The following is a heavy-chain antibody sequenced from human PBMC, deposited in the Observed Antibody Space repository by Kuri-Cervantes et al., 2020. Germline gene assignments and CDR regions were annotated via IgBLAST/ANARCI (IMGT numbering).Heavy chain of an antibody. CDR1: GGSFSGYY. CDR3: ARGRITIFGVVIMSLRAFDI. Sequence: SETLSLTCAVYGGSFSGYYWSWIRQPPGKGLEWIGEINHSGSTNYNPSLKSRVTISVDTSKNQFSLKLSSVTAADTAVYYRARGRITIFGVVIMSLRAFDIWGQGTMVTVSS. V-gene: IGHV4-34*01. J-gene: IGHJ3*02. D-gene: IGHD3-3*01. CDR2: INHSGST.